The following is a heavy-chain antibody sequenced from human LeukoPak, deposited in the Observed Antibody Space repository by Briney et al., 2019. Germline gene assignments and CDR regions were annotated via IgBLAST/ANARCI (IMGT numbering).Heavy chain of an antibody. CDR2: IYPGDSDT. V-gene: IGHV5-51*01. J-gene: IGHJ4*02. CDR1: GSSFPNYW. CDR3: ARTSSSWGDFDA. D-gene: IGHD6-13*01. Sequence: GGSLEISCLGSGSSFPNYWIAWGRQLPGKGVEWMVIIYPGDSDTTYSPSFQRQLSISPDKSISAAYLQWSSLKASDTAVYYCARTSSSWGDFDAWGQGTPVTVSS.